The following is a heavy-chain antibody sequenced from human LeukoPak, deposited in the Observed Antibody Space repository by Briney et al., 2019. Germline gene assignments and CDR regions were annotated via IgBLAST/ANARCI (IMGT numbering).Heavy chain of an antibody. V-gene: IGHV3-30*04. Sequence: GRSLRLSCAASGFTFNFYSMHWVRQAPGKGLEWVAGISYDGSNEYYADAMKGRFTISRDNSKNTLYLQMSSLRAEDTAVYYCARDPYLRGYDSRVIHHWGQGNLVTLPS. CDR2: ISYDGSNE. D-gene: IGHD5-12*01. CDR1: GFTFNFYS. J-gene: IGHJ5*02. CDR3: ARDPYLRGYDSRVIHH.